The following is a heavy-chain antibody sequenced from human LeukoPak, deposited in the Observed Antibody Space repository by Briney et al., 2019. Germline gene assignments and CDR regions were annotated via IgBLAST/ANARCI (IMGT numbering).Heavy chain of an antibody. CDR1: GFTFSSYS. J-gene: IGHJ3*02. V-gene: IGHV3-21*01. Sequence: GGSLRLSCAASGFTFSSYSMNWVRQAPGKGLEWVSSISSSSSYIYYADSVKGRFTISRDNAKNSLYLQMNSLRAEDTAVYYCASGSYYVDAFDIRGQGTMVTVSS. D-gene: IGHD1-26*01. CDR2: ISSSSSYI. CDR3: ASGSYYVDAFDI.